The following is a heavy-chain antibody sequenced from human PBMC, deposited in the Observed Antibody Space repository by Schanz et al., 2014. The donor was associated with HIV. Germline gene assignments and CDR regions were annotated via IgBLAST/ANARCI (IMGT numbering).Heavy chain of an antibody. CDR1: GGSINNRSYY. Sequence: QVQLQESGPGLVKPSETLSLTCTVSGGSINNRSYYWGWIRQPPGKGLEWIGSIYYSANTYYNPPLRRQVTIPEAPSRNQSSLKLTLVTAADTAVYYCARLDTSMTAADSWGQGTPVTVSS. CDR3: ARLDTSMTAADS. J-gene: IGHJ4*02. CDR2: IYYSANT. V-gene: IGHV4-39*01. D-gene: IGHD5-18*01.